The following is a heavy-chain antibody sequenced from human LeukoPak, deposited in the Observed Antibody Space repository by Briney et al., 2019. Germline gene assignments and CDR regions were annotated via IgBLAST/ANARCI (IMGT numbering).Heavy chain of an antibody. V-gene: IGHV1-46*01. CDR1: GYTFTSYY. CDR3: ARSGDSSGYYGAYYFDY. CDR2: INPNGGST. J-gene: IGHJ4*02. D-gene: IGHD3-22*01. Sequence: GASVKVSCKASGYTFTSYYMHWVRQAPGQGLEWMGIINPNGGSTSYAQKFQGRVTMTRDMSTNTVYMALSSLKSEDTAVYSCARSGDSSGYYGAYYFDYWGQGTLVTVSS.